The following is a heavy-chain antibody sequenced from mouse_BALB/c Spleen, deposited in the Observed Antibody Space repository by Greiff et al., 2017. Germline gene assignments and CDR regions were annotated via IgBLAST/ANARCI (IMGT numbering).Heavy chain of an antibody. Sequence: EVQLVESGGGLVQPGGSLKLSCAASGFTFSSYGMSWVRQTPDKRLELVATINSSGGRTSYPDSVKGRFTISRDNAKNTLYLQMSSLKSEDTAMYYCARSYYGSSYALYYFDYWGQGTTLTVAS. CDR3: ARSYYGSSYALYYFDY. CDR1: GFTFSSYG. CDR2: INSSGGRT. V-gene: IGHV5-6-3*01. J-gene: IGHJ2*01. D-gene: IGHD1-1*01.